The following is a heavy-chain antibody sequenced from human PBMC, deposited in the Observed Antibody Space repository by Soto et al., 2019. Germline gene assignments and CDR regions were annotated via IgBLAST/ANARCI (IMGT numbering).Heavy chain of an antibody. Sequence: SETLSLTFAVYGGSFSGYYWSWIRQPPGRGLEWMGEINHSGSTNYTPSLKSRVTISVDTSKTQFSLKLSSVTAADTAVYYCARSYSSSWLVNYWGQGTLVTVSS. J-gene: IGHJ4*02. D-gene: IGHD6-13*01. V-gene: IGHV4-34*01. CDR3: ARSYSSSWLVNY. CDR1: GGSFSGYY. CDR2: INHSGST.